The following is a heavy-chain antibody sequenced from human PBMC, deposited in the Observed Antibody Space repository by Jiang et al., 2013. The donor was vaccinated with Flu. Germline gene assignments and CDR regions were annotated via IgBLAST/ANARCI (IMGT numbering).Heavy chain of an antibody. J-gene: IGHJ4*02. CDR1: GFTFSSYG. CDR2: ISYDGSNK. CDR3: ARTRDLAYYFDY. D-gene: IGHD2-2*01. V-gene: IGHV3-30*03. Sequence: VQLVESGGGVVQPGRSLRLSCAASGFTFSSYGMHWVRQAPGKGLEWVAVISYDGSNKYYADSVKGRFTISRDNSKNTLYLQMNSLRAEDTAVYYCARTRDLAYYFDYWGQGTLVTVSS.